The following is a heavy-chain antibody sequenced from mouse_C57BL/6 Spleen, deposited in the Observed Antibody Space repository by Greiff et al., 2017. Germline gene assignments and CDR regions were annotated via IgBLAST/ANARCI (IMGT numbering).Heavy chain of an antibody. Sequence: EVQLQQSGPGLVKPSQSLSLTCSVTGYSITSGYYWNWIRQFPGNKLEWMGYISYDGSNNYNPSLKNRISITRDTSKNQFFLTLNSVTTEDTATYYCASLTGGYFDYWGQGTTLTVSS. CDR2: ISYDGSN. J-gene: IGHJ2*01. CDR3: ASLTGGYFDY. D-gene: IGHD4-1*01. V-gene: IGHV3-6*01. CDR1: GYSITSGYY.